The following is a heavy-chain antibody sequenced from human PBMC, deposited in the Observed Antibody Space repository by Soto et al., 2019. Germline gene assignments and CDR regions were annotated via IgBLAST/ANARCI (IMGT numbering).Heavy chain of an antibody. CDR1: GGSISSSNW. Sequence: QVQLQESGPGLVKPSGTLSLTCAVSGGSISSSNWWSWVRQPPGKGLEWIGEIYHSGSTNYNPSPNSRVTMSVDKSKNQFSLKLSSVPAAATAVYYCARAAMGGSSWPFDYWGQGTLVTVSS. D-gene: IGHD6-13*01. CDR2: IYHSGST. J-gene: IGHJ4*02. V-gene: IGHV4-4*02. CDR3: ARAAMGGSSWPFDY.